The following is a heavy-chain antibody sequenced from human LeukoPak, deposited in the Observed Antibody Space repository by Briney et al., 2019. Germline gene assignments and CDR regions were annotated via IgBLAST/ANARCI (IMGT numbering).Heavy chain of an antibody. CDR2: IYTSGST. Sequence: SETLSLTCTVFGGSISSYYWSWIRQPAGKGLEWIGRIYTSGSTNYNPSLKSRVTMSVDTSKNQFSLKLSSVTAADTAVYYCARDPGYSNSWYYFDYWGQGTLVTVSS. J-gene: IGHJ4*02. CDR1: GGSISSYY. D-gene: IGHD6-13*01. V-gene: IGHV4-4*07. CDR3: ARDPGYSNSWYYFDY.